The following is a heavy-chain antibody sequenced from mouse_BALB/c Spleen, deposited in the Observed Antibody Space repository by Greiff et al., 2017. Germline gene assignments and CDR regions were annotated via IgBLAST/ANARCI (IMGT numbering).Heavy chain of an antibody. CDR3: ARGYYGSSDRGWYFDV. D-gene: IGHD1-1*01. CDR1: GFSLTGYG. CDR2: IWGDGST. V-gene: IGHV2-6-7*01. Sequence: QVQLQQSGPGLVAPSQSLSITCTVSGFSLTGYGVNWVRQPPGKGLEWLGMIWGDGSTDYNSALKSRLSISKDNSKSQVFLKMNSLQTDDTARYYCARGYYGSSDRGWYFDVWGAGTTVTVSS. J-gene: IGHJ1*01.